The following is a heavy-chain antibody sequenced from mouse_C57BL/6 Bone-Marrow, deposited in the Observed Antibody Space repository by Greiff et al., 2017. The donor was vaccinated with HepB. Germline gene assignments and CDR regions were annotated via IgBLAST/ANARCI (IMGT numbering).Heavy chain of an antibody. CDR1: GYAFSSYW. Sequence: VQLQQSGAELVKPGASVKISCKASGYAFSSYWMNWVKQRPGKGLEWIGQIYPGDGDTNYNGKFKGKATLTADKSSSTAYMQLSSLTSEDSAVYYCAKMSNCYWYFDVWGTGTTVTVSS. J-gene: IGHJ1*03. V-gene: IGHV1-80*01. CDR2: IYPGDGDT. D-gene: IGHD2-5*01. CDR3: AKMSNCYWYFDV.